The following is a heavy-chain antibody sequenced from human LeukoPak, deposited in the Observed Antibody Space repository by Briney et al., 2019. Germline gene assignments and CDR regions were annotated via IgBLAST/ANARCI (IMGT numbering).Heavy chain of an antibody. CDR3: AREVGAAAGTRDYFDY. V-gene: IGHV4-30-4*01. D-gene: IGHD6-13*01. CDR2: IYYSGST. J-gene: IGHJ4*02. CDR1: GGSISSGDYY. Sequence: PSETLSLTCTVSGGSISSGDYYWSWIRQPPGKGLEWIGYIYYSGSTYYNPSLKSRVTISVVTSKNQFSLKLSSVTAADTAVYYCAREVGAAAGTRDYFDYWGQGTLVTVSS.